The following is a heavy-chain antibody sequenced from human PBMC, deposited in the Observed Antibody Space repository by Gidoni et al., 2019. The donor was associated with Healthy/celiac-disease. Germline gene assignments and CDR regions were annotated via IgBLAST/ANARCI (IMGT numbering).Heavy chain of an antibody. V-gene: IGHV3-33*01. CDR1: SSYG. J-gene: IGHJ6*02. CDR2: IWYDGSNK. Sequence: SSYGMHWVRQAPGKGLEWVAVIWYDGSNKYYADSVKGRFTISRDNSKNTLYLQMNSLRAEDTAVYYCARESYGDYYYYGMEVWGQGTTVTVSS. CDR3: ARESYGDYYYYGMEV. D-gene: IGHD4-17*01.